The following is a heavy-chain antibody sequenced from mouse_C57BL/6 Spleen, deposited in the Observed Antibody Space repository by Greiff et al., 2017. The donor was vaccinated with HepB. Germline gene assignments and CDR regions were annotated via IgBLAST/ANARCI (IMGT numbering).Heavy chain of an antibody. CDR2: INYDGSST. CDR3: AGETGTSYYFDY. CDR1: GFTFSDYY. Sequence: EVMLVESEGGLVQPGSSIKLSCTASGFTFSDYYMAWVRQVPEKGLEWVANINYDGSSTYYLDSLKSRFIISRDNAKNILYLQMSSLKYEDTATYYCAGETGTSYYFDYWGQGTTLTVSS. J-gene: IGHJ2*01. V-gene: IGHV5-16*01. D-gene: IGHD4-1*01.